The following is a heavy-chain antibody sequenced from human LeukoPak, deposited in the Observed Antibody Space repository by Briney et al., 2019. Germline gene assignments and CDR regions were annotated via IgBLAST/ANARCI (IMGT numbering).Heavy chain of an antibody. CDR2: LSGSGKYT. V-gene: IGHV3-23*01. CDR1: GFTFSSHV. J-gene: IGHJ4*02. D-gene: IGHD3-10*01. CDR3: AKSRATGTYPGRFHY. Sequence: PGGSLRLSCAASGFTFSSHVMSWVRQAPGRGLVWVSSLSGSGKYTFYADSVKGRFTISRDNSRNELFLQMNSLTSGDTAEYYCAKSRATGTYPGRFHYWGLGILVTVSS.